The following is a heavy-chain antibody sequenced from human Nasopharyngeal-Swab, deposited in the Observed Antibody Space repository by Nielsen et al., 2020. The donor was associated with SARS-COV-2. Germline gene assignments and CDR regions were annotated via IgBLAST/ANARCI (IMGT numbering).Heavy chain of an antibody. J-gene: IGHJ3*02. CDR2: INSDGTST. CDR3: AKDDAFDI. CDR1: GFTFSSHS. V-gene: IGHV3-74*01. Sequence: GESLKISCAASGFTFSSHSMNWVRQAPGKGLVWVSRINSDGTSTAYADSVKGRFTISRDNAKNSLYLQMNSLRAEDTGLYYCAKDDAFDIWGQGTMVTVSS.